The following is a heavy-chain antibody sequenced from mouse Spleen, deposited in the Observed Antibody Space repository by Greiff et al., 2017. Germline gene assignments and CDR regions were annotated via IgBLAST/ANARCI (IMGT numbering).Heavy chain of an antibody. CDR1: GYTFTSYW. V-gene: IGHV1-50*01. CDR2: IDPSDSYT. J-gene: IGHJ3*01. Sequence: QVQLQQSGAELVKPGASVKLSCKASGYTFTSYWMQWVKQRPGQGLEWIGEIDPSDSYTNYNQKFKGKATLTVDTSSSTAYMQLSSLTSEDSAVYYCARGGNWDWFAYWGQGTLVTVSA. D-gene: IGHD4-1*01. CDR3: ARGGNWDWFAY.